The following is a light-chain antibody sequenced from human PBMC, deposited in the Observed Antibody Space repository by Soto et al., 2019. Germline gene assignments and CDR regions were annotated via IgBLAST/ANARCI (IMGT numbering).Light chain of an antibody. CDR3: QQYYSTPFT. CDR1: QSVLYNSNDKNY. Sequence: DIVMTQSPDSLAVSLGERASINCRSNQSVLYNSNDKNYLAWYQQKPGQPPKLLIYWASSRESGVPARFSGRGSGTEFTLPISSLQAEDVAVYYCQQYYSTPFTFGPGTIVEIK. V-gene: IGKV4-1*01. J-gene: IGKJ3*01. CDR2: WAS.